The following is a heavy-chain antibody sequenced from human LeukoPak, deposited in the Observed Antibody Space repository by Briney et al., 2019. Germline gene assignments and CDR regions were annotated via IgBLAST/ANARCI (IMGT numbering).Heavy chain of an antibody. V-gene: IGHV4-34*01. Sequence: SETLSLTCAVYGGSLSDHYWSWIRQPPGMGLEWIGEINHSGETKYDPSLKSRVAMSVDTSKNQFSLELRSVTAADTAMYYCARGQWLDNSWGQGTLVTVSS. D-gene: IGHD6-19*01. J-gene: IGHJ4*02. CDR1: GGSLSDHY. CDR3: ARGQWLDNS. CDR2: INHSGET.